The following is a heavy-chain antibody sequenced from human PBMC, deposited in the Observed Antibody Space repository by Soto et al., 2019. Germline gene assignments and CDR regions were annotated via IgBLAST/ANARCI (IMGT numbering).Heavy chain of an antibody. V-gene: IGHV1-2*04. CDR2: TNGKSGGT. J-gene: IGHJ5*02. CDR1: GYTFTVYH. Sequence: GASVKVSCKASGYTFTVYHIHCVRQAPGQGLEWMGWTNGKSGGTNCAQKFQDCVTMSRDTSITTAYMELSRLKSDDTAVYYCARDLRTGHPNGITVRDTYRLVPLTMFPCDWFDPWGQGTLVTVSS. CDR3: ARDLRTGHPNGITVRDTYRLVPLTMFPCDWFDP. D-gene: IGHD3-9*01.